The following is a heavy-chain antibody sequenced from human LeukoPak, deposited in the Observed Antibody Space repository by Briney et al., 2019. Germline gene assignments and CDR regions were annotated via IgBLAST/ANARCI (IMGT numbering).Heavy chain of an antibody. CDR1: GYTFTGYY. CDR3: ARGAGSSSWYSYMDV. J-gene: IGHJ6*03. V-gene: IGHV1-2*02. D-gene: IGHD6-13*01. CDR2: INPNSGGT. Sequence: GASVKVSCKASGYTFTGYYMHWVRQAPGQGLEWMGWINPNSGGTNYAQKFQGRVTMTRDTSISTAYMELSRLRSDDTAVHYCARGAGSSSWYSYMDVWGKGTTVTVSS.